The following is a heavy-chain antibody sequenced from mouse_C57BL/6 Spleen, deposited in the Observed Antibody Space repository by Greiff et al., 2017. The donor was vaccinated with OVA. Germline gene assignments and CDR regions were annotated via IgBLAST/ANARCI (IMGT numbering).Heavy chain of an antibody. Sequence: VKVVESGPGLVAPSQSLSITCTVSGFSLTSYGVHWVRQPPGKGLEWLVVIWSDGSTTYNSALKSRLSISKDNSKSQVFLKMNSLQTDDTAMYYCARQRELLRSDYAMDYRGQGTSVTVSS. J-gene: IGHJ4*01. CDR3: ARQRELLRSDYAMDY. CDR2: IWSDGST. D-gene: IGHD1-1*01. CDR1: GFSLTSYG. V-gene: IGHV2-6-1*01.